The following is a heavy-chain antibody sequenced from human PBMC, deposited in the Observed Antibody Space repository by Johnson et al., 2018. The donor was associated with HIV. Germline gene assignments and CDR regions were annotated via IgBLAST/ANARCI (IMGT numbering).Heavy chain of an antibody. CDR1: GFTFSSYA. CDR2: ISYDGSNK. J-gene: IGHJ3*02. CDR3: ARGGGAYCGGDCLRTFDI. Sequence: QVQLVESGGGLVQPGGSLRLSCAASGFTFSSYAMHWVRQAPGKGLEWVAVISYDGSNKYYADSVMGRFTISRDNSKNTLYLQMNSLRAEDSAAYYCARGGGAYCGGDCLRTFDIWGQGTMVTVSS. D-gene: IGHD2-21*02. V-gene: IGHV3-30*14.